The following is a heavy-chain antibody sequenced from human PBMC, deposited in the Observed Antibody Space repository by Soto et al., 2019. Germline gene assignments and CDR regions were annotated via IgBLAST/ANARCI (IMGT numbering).Heavy chain of an antibody. V-gene: IGHV1-69*02. CDR3: ATHCSGGSCYSSLGY. Sequence: QVQLVQSGAEVKKPGSSVKVSCKASGGTFSSYTISWVRQAPGQGLEWMGRIIPILGIENYAQKFQGRVTITADKSTSAVYMELTRLRSGDTAVYYWATHCSGGSCYSSLGYLGQGTLVPVSS. J-gene: IGHJ4*02. D-gene: IGHD2-15*01. CDR2: IIPILGIE. CDR1: GGTFSSYT.